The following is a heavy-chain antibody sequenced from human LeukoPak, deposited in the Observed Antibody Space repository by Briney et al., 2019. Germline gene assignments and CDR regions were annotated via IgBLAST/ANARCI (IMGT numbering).Heavy chain of an antibody. V-gene: IGHV3-74*01. D-gene: IGHD3-22*01. CDR1: GFTFSSYW. CDR2: INSDGSST. J-gene: IGHJ4*02. CDR3: AKDFSVYYYDSRVFDY. Sequence: GGPLRLSCAASGFTFSSYWMHWVRQAPGKGLVWVSRINSDGSSTSYADSVKGRFTISRDNSKNTLYLQMNSLRAEDTAVYYCAKDFSVYYYDSRVFDYWGQGTLVTVSS.